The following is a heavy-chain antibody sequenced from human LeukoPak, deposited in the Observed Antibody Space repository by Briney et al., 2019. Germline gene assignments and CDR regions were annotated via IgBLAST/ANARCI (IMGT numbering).Heavy chain of an antibody. Sequence: ASVKVSCKSSGLTFTSSTVQWVRQARGQRDEWIGWIAVGSGNTNYAQKFQERVTFTRDLSTSTAYMDLSGLRSEDTAMYYCAADLIAVAGSWRWGQGSLVIVSS. J-gene: IGHJ4*02. CDR2: IAVGSGNT. CDR1: GLTFTSST. V-gene: IGHV1-58*01. D-gene: IGHD6-19*01. CDR3: AADLIAVAGSWR.